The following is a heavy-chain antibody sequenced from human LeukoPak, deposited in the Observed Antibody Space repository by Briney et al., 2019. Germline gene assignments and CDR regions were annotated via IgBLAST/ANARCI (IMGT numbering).Heavy chain of an antibody. CDR1: GGSISSYY. V-gene: IGHV4-59*08. J-gene: IGHJ4*02. Sequence: KSSETLSLTCTVSGGSISSYYWSWIRQPPGKGLEWIGYIYYSGSTNYNPSLKSRVTISVDTSKNQFSLKLSSVTAADTAVYYCARLPPGSYSGKGGYYFDYWGQGTLVTVSS. CDR3: ARLPPGSYSGKGGYYFDY. D-gene: IGHD1-26*01. CDR2: IYYSGST.